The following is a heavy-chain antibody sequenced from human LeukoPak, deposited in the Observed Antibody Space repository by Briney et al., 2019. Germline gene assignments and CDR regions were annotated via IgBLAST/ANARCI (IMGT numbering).Heavy chain of an antibody. D-gene: IGHD1-26*01. Sequence: SETLSLTCTVSGGSISSYYWSWIRQPPGKGLEWIGYIYHSGSTYYNPSLKSRVTISVDRSKNQFSLKLSSVTAADTAVYYCASGSYFYYFDYWGQGTLVIVSS. CDR2: IYHSGST. J-gene: IGHJ4*02. CDR3: ASGSYFYYFDY. CDR1: GGSISSYY. V-gene: IGHV4-59*12.